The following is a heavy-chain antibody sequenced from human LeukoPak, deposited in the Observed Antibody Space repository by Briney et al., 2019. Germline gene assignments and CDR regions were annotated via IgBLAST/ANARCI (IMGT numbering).Heavy chain of an antibody. V-gene: IGHV1-2*04. J-gene: IGHJ5*02. CDR1: GYIFTDYF. Sequence: ASLKVSCKASGYIFTDYFMHWVRQAPGQGLEWMGWINPNKGDTSYAQKLQGWVTMTRDTSISTVYMELRRLTSDDTAVYYCARGSRVAAPGSGWLDPWGQGTLVTVSS. CDR3: ARGSRVAAPGSGWLDP. CDR2: INPNKGDT. D-gene: IGHD6-13*01.